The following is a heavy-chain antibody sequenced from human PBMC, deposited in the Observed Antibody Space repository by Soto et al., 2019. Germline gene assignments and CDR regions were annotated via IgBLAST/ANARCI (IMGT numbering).Heavy chain of an antibody. Sequence: SETLSLTCTVSGGSISSYYWSWIRQPPGKGLEWIGHIYYSGSTNNNPSLKSRVTISADTSKNQFSLKLSSVTAADTAVYYCARILGYCSSTSCLPRFDPWGQGALVTVSS. J-gene: IGHJ5*02. V-gene: IGHV4-59*08. D-gene: IGHD2-2*01. CDR2: IYYSGST. CDR3: ARILGYCSSTSCLPRFDP. CDR1: GGSISSYY.